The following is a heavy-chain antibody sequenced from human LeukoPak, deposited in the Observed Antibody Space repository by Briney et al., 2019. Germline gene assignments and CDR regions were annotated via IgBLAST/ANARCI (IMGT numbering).Heavy chain of an antibody. V-gene: IGHV3-11*04. J-gene: IGHJ4*02. CDR1: GFTFSDYY. CDR3: ARTPYSSSWYHFEY. Sequence: PGGSLRLSCAASGFTFSDYYMSWIRQAPGKGLECLSYISSSGSSIYYADSVQGRFTISRDNAKNSLYLQMNSLRAEDTAMYYCARTPYSSSWYHFEYWGQGTLVTVSS. D-gene: IGHD6-13*01. CDR2: ISSSGSSI.